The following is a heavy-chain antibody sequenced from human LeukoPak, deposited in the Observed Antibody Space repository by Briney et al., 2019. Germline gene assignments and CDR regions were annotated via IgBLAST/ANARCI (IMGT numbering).Heavy chain of an antibody. CDR3: ARLSSGSSSWYDIDY. D-gene: IGHD6-13*01. J-gene: IGHJ4*02. Sequence: SETLSLACTVSGGSISSYYWSWIRQPPGKGLEWVGYIYYSGSTNYNPSLKSRVTISVDTSKNQFSLKLSSVTAADTAVYYCARLSSGSSSWYDIDYWGQGTLVTVSS. V-gene: IGHV4-59*08. CDR1: GGSISSYY. CDR2: IYYSGST.